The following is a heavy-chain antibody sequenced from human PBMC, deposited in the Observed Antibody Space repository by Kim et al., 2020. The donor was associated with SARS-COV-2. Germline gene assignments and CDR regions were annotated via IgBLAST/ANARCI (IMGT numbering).Heavy chain of an antibody. CDR3: VKGGCSSTSCYPIAMDV. V-gene: IGHV3-64D*06. CDR2: INSNGDRT. D-gene: IGHD2-2*01. CDR1: GFIFSNFG. J-gene: IGHJ6*02. Sequence: GGSLRLSCSASGFIFSNFGMHWVRQAPGKGLEYVSVINSNGDRTYYADSVKGRFTISRDSSKNTLYLQMSSLRPEDTAVYYCVKGGCSSTSCYPIAMDVWGQETTVTVSS.